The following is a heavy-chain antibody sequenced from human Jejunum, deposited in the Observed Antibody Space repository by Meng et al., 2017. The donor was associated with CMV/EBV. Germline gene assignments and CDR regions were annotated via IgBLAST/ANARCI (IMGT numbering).Heavy chain of an antibody. J-gene: IGHJ4*02. D-gene: IGHD2-2*01. CDR3: VTNLYCSTDGCRNY. Sequence: GFAFSGVWMHWVRQAPGKGLMLVSRINADGTTSGYADSVKGRFTISRDNANNMLYLQLDSLRAEDTAVYYCVTNLYCSTDGCRNYWGQGTLVTVSS. V-gene: IGHV3-74*01. CDR1: GFAFSGVW. CDR2: INADGTTS.